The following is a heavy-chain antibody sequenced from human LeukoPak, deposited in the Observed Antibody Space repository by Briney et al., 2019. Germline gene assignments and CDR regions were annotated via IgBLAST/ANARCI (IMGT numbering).Heavy chain of an antibody. CDR3: AKLVSSDWVGY. CDR2: IYYSGST. V-gene: IGHV4-59*08. Sequence: SETLSLTCTVSGGSISSYYWSWLRQPPGKGLEWIGYIYYSGSTNYNPSLKSRVTMSVDTSKNQFSLKLTSVAAADTAVYYCAKLVSSDWVGYWGQGTLVTVSS. J-gene: IGHJ4*02. CDR1: GGSISSYY. D-gene: IGHD6-19*01.